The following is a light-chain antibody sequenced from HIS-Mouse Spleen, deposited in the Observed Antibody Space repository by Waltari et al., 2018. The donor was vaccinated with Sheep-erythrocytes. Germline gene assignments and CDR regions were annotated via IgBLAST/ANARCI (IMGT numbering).Light chain of an antibody. CDR3: CSYAGSSTPWV. V-gene: IGLV2-23*01. J-gene: IGLJ3*02. CDR1: SSDVGRYNL. Sequence: QSALTQPASVSGSPGQSITISCTGTSSDVGRYNLVSWYQQHPGKAPKLRIYEGSKRPSGVSKRFSGSKSGNTASLTISGLQAEDEADYYCCSYAGSSTPWVFGGGTKLTVL. CDR2: EGS.